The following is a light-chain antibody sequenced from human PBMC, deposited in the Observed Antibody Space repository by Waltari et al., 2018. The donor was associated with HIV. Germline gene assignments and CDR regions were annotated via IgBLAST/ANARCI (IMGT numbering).Light chain of an antibody. J-gene: IGLJ2*01. V-gene: IGLV2-14*01. Sequence: QSALTQPASVSGSPGQSITISCTGTSSDVGGYNYVSWYQQHPGKAPKLMIYDVSKRPSVVSNRFSGSKSGNTASLTISGLQAEDEADYYCSSHTSSTTVVFGGGTKLTVL. CDR2: DVS. CDR3: SSHTSSTTVV. CDR1: SSDVGGYNY.